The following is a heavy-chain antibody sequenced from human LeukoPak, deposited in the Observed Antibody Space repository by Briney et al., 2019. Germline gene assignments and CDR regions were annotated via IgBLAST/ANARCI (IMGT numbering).Heavy chain of an antibody. CDR3: ARGGIVGSRTNWFDP. CDR1: GYTFTGYY. V-gene: IGHV1-8*02. Sequence: GESLKISCKGSGYTFTGYYMHWVRQAPGQGLEWMGWMNPNSGNTGYAQKFQGRVTMTRNTSISTAYMELSRLRSDDTAVYYCARGGIVGSRTNWFDPWGQGILVTVSS. D-gene: IGHD1-26*01. J-gene: IGHJ5*02. CDR2: MNPNSGNT.